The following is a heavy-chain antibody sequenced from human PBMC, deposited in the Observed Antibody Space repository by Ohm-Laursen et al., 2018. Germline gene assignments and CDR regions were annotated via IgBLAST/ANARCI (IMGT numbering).Heavy chain of an antibody. V-gene: IGHV4-31*03. J-gene: IGHJ4*02. CDR1: GGSISSGGYY. CDR2: IYYSGST. CDR3: ACRSSSSGFDY. D-gene: IGHD6-6*01. Sequence: TLSLTCTVSGGSISSGGYYWSWIRQHPGKGLEWIGYIYYSGSTYYNPSLKSRVTISVDTSKNQFSLKLSSVTAADTAVYYCACRSSSSGFDYWGQGTLVTVSS.